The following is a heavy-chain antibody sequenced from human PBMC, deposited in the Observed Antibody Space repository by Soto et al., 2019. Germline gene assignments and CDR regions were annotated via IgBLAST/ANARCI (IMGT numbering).Heavy chain of an antibody. J-gene: IGHJ5*02. CDR3: AREPTMITFGGVIVPFDP. CDR1: GGTFSSYT. Sequence: QVQLVQSGAEVKKPGSSVKVSCKASGGTFSSYTISWVRQAPGQGLEWMGRIIPILGIANYAQKFQGRVTITADKAKSTAYMELSSLRSEDTAVYYCAREPTMITFGGVIVPFDPWGQGTLVTVSS. D-gene: IGHD3-16*02. CDR2: IIPILGIA. V-gene: IGHV1-69*08.